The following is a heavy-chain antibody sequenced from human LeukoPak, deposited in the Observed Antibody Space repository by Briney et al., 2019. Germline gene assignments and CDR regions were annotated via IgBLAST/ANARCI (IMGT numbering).Heavy chain of an antibody. CDR1: GFTFTNFE. CDR3: AKKVGGVYAFDI. D-gene: IGHD3-16*01. V-gene: IGHV3-23*01. Sequence: GGSLRLSCAASGFTFTNFEMNWVRQAPGKGLEWVSAISGPGGSTYYADSVKGRFTISRDNSKNTLYLQMNSLRAEDTAVYYCAKKVGGVYAFDIWGQGTMVTVSS. CDR2: ISGPGGST. J-gene: IGHJ3*02.